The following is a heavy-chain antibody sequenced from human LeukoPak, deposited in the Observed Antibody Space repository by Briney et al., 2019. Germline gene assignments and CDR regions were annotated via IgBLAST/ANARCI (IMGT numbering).Heavy chain of an antibody. V-gene: IGHV3-23*01. CDR3: APRVVGSAPFDY. J-gene: IGHJ4*02. D-gene: IGHD2-15*01. CDR2: ISGSTGRT. Sequence: QPGGSLRLSCAASGFTFSTYAMSWVRQAPGKGLEWVSAISGSTGRTYYADSVKGRFTISRDNSKNTLYLQMNNLRAEDTAVYYCAPRVVGSAPFDYWGQGTLVTVSS. CDR1: GFTFSTYA.